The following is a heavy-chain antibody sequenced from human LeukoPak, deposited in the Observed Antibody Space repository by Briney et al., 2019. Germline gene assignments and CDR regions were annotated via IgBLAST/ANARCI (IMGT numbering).Heavy chain of an antibody. D-gene: IGHD3-10*01. J-gene: IGHJ4*02. CDR2: ISAYNGNT. CDR3: ARVKEYYGSGSYYTGPHFDY. V-gene: IGHV1-18*01. CDR1: GYTFTSYG. Sequence: GASVKVSCKASGYTFTSYGISWVRQAPGQGLEWMGWISAYNGNTNYAQKLQGRVTMTTDTSTSTAYMELRSLRSDDTAVYYCARVKEYYGSGSYYTGPHFDYWGQGTLVTVSS.